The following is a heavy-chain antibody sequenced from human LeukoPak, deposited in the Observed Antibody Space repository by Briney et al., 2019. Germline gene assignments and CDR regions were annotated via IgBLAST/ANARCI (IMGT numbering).Heavy chain of an antibody. D-gene: IGHD3-22*01. CDR1: GFTFSTFA. V-gene: IGHV3-23*01. Sequence: GGSLRLSCAASGFTFSTFAMIWVRQPPGKGLEWVSSIFPSGGEIHYADSVKGRFTISRDNSKNTLYLQMNSLRAEDTAVYYCAKRIEETYYYDSSGYYYPWAFDIWGQGTMVTVSS. CDR3: AKRIEETYYYDSSGYYYPWAFDI. CDR2: IFPSGGEI. J-gene: IGHJ3*02.